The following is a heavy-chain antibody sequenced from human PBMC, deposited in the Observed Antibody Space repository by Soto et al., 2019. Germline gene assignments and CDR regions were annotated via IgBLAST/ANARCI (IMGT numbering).Heavy chain of an antibody. J-gene: IGHJ4*02. CDR3: AREASVLIPAAQPSRFDS. Sequence: ASVKVSCKGFGYSFMKYGINWVRQAPGQGLEWVGWISPYSGYTHSAQKFHGRLTLTTDTAASTAYMELRILRSADTALYYCAREASVLIPAAQPSRFDSWGQGTTVTVS. CDR2: ISPYSGYT. D-gene: IGHD2-2*01. CDR1: GYSFMKYG. V-gene: IGHV1-18*01.